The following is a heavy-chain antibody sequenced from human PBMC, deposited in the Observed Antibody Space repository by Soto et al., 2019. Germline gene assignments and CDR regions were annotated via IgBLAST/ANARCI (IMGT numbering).Heavy chain of an antibody. CDR3: ARRDYDILTGYYRSSNWFDP. J-gene: IGHJ5*02. D-gene: IGHD3-9*01. V-gene: IGHV4-39*01. Sequence: QLQLQESGPGLVKPSETLSLTCTVSGGSISSSSYYWGWIRQPPGKGLEWIGSIYYSGSTYYNPSLKSRRTISVDTSKNQFSLKLSSVTAADTAVYYCARRDYDILTGYYRSSNWFDPWGQGTLVTVSS. CDR2: IYYSGST. CDR1: GGSISSSSYY.